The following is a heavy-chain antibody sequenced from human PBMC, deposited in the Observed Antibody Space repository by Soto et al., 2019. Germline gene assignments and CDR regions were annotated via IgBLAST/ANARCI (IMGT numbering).Heavy chain of an antibody. D-gene: IGHD5-12*01. CDR1: GFTFSNYA. Sequence: EVQLLESGGGLVQPGGSLRLSCAASGFTFSNYATSWVRQAPGKGLEWVSTINSGGGTTYYADSVRGRFTISRDNSKNTLYLQMSSLRDEDTARYYCAKARGGDYDYAVDFWGQGTTATVSS. CDR2: INSGGGTT. J-gene: IGHJ6*02. CDR3: AKARGGDYDYAVDF. V-gene: IGHV3-23*01.